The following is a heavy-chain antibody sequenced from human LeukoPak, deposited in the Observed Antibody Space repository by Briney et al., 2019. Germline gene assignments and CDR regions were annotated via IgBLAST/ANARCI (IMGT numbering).Heavy chain of an antibody. Sequence: GGSLRLSCAVSGFTFDDYAMHWVRQASGKGLEWVSGISRNSGSIVYADSVKGRFTISRDNAKNSLYLQMNSLRAEDTALYYCAKKSEGSYPFDYWGQGTLVTVSS. CDR2: ISRNSGSI. CDR1: GFTFDDYA. D-gene: IGHD3-3*01. J-gene: IGHJ4*02. V-gene: IGHV3-9*01. CDR3: AKKSEGSYPFDY.